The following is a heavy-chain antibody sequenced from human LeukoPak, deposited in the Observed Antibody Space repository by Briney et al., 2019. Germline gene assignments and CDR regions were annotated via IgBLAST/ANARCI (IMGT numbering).Heavy chain of an antibody. Sequence: GGSLRLSCAASGFTVSSNYMSWVRQAPGKGLEWVSVIYSGGSTYYADSVKGRFAISRDNSKNTLYLQMNSLRAEDTAVYYCARVQLGYYDSSGCYYLDYWGQGTLVTVSS. V-gene: IGHV3-66*02. CDR1: GFTVSSNY. D-gene: IGHD3-22*01. J-gene: IGHJ4*02. CDR2: IYSGGST. CDR3: ARVQLGYYDSSGCYYLDY.